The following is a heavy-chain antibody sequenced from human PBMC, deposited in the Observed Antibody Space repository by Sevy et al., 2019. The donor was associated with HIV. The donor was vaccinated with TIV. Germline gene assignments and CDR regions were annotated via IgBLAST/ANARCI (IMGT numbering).Heavy chain of an antibody. CDR2: ISMSSGDT. Sequence: GGSLRLSCAASGFTFSTYAMTWVRQAPGMGLEWVSVISMSSGDTYYADSVKGRFTISRDNSKKTLYLQMNSLRAEDTAVYYCAKDRVSGIYYTVDFDSWGQRTLVTVSS. CDR3: AKDRVSGIYYTVDFDS. CDR1: GFTFSTYA. V-gene: IGHV3-23*01. J-gene: IGHJ4*02. D-gene: IGHD3-10*01.